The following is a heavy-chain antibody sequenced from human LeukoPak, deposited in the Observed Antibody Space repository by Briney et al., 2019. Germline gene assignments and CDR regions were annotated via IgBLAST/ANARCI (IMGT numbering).Heavy chain of an antibody. J-gene: IGHJ3*02. D-gene: IGHD3-22*01. CDR3: AKEVTPDRSGFDAFDI. CDR1: GFTFSSYE. CDR2: ISSSGSTI. Sequence: GGSLRLSCAASGFTFSSYEMDWVRQAPGKGLEWVSYISSSGSTIYYADSVKGRFTISRDNAKNSLYLQMNSLRAEDTAVYYCAKEVTPDRSGFDAFDIWGQGTMVTVAS. V-gene: IGHV3-48*03.